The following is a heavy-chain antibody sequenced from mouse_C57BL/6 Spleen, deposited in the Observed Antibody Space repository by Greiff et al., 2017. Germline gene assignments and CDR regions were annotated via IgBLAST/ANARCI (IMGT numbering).Heavy chain of an antibody. Sequence: EVKLMESGGGLVKPGGSLKLSCAASGFTFSDYGMHWVRQAPEKGLEWVAYISSGSSTIYYADTVKGRFTNSRDNAKNTLFLQMTSLRSEDTAMYYCARDDGYPGYWGQGTTLTVAS. D-gene: IGHD2-3*01. CDR2: ISSGSSTI. V-gene: IGHV5-17*01. J-gene: IGHJ2*01. CDR3: ARDDGYPGY. CDR1: GFTFSDYG.